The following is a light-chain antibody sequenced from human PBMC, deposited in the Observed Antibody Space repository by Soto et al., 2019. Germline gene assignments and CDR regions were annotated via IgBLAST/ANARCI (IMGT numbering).Light chain of an antibody. CDR3: QQYNNWSPLT. V-gene: IGKV3-11*01. J-gene: IGKJ4*01. Sequence: VLAQSPATLSLSPGERATLSCRASQSIRNLLAWYQQKPGQAPRLLIFEASSRATGVPARISGSGSGTDFTLTISSLEPEDFAVYYCQQYNNWSPLTFGGGTKVEIK. CDR1: QSIRNL. CDR2: EAS.